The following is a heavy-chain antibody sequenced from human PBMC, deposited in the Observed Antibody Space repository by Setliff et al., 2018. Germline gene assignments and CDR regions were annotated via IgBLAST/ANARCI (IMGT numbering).Heavy chain of an antibody. D-gene: IGHD3-3*01. CDR2: INPGDGST. V-gene: IGHV1-46*01. CDR1: GYTFTTYY. J-gene: IGHJ4*02. CDR3: ARVPTIFGGLARWTFDY. Sequence: GASVKVSCKASGYTFTTYYMHWVRQAPGQGLEWMGVINPGDGSTTYAQKFQGRVKMTRETSTNTVYMQLNSLRFEDRAVYYCARVPTIFGGLARWTFDYWGQGTLVTVSS.